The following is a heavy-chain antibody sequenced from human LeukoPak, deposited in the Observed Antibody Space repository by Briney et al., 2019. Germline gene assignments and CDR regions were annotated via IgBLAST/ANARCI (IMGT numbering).Heavy chain of an antibody. J-gene: IGHJ6*02. D-gene: IGHD2-15*01. CDR1: GFTFSSYS. Sequence: GGSLRLSCAASGFTFSSYSMNWVRQAPGKGLEWVSSISSSSSYIYYADSVKGRFTISRDNAKNSLYLQMNSLRAEDTALYHCARVQGYCSGGSCYSYYYGMDVWGQGTTVTVSS. V-gene: IGHV3-21*04. CDR3: ARVQGYCSGGSCYSYYYGMDV. CDR2: ISSSSSYI.